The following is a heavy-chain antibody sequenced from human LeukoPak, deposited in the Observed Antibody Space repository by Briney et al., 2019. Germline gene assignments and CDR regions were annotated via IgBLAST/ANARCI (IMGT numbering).Heavy chain of an antibody. J-gene: IGHJ5*02. CDR1: GRSISSGSYY. CDR3: ARAGYSYGFDWFDP. V-gene: IGHV4-61*02. Sequence: SQTLSLTCTVAGRSISSGSYYWSWIRQPAGKGLQWIGRIYTSGSTKYNPSLKSRVSMSVDKSKNQFPLKLRSVTAADTAVYYCARAGYSYGFDWFDPWGQGTLVTVSS. D-gene: IGHD5-18*01. CDR2: IYTSGST.